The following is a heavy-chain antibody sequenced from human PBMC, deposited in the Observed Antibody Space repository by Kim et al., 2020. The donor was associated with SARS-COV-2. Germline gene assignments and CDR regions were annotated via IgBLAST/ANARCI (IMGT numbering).Heavy chain of an antibody. V-gene: IGHV3-21*01. CDR2: ISSSSSYI. Sequence: GGSLRLSCAASGFTFSSYSMNWVRQAPGKGLEWVSSISSSSSYIYYADSVKGRFTISRDNAKNSLYLQMNSLRAEDTAVYYCVRGGGTIFGGIDYWGQGTLVTVSS. CDR1: GFTFSSYS. D-gene: IGHD3-3*01. CDR3: VRGGGTIFGGIDY. J-gene: IGHJ4*02.